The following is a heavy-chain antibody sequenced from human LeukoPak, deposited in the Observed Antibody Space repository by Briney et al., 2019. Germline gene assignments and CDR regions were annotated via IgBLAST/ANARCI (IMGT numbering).Heavy chain of an antibody. V-gene: IGHV3-7*01. CDR2: IKEDGSEK. CDR1: GFTFSSYW. D-gene: IGHD1-26*01. Sequence: PEGSLRLSCTVSGFTFSSYWMSWVRQAPGKGLEWVANIKEDGSEKYYVDSVKGRFTISRDNAKTSLYLQMNSLRAEDTAVYFCARDPSGSGGTYSDYWGQGTLVTVSS. CDR3: ARDPSGSGGTYSDY. J-gene: IGHJ4*02.